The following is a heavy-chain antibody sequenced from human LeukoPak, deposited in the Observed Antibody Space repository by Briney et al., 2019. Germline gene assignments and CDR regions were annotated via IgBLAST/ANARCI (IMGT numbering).Heavy chain of an antibody. D-gene: IGHD3-3*02. V-gene: IGHV3-48*03. CDR2: ISSSGSTI. CDR3: ARRLPIFVVAPDY. CDR1: GFTFSSYE. Sequence: GGSLRLSCAASGFTFSSYEMNWVRQAPGKGLEWVSYISSSGSTIYYADSVKGRFTISRDNAKNSLYLQMNSLRAEDTAVYYCARRLPIFVVAPDYWGQGTLVTVSS. J-gene: IGHJ4*02.